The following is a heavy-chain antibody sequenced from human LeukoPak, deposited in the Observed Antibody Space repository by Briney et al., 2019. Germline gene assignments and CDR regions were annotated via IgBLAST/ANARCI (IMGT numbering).Heavy chain of an antibody. Sequence: SVKVSCMASGFTFTSSAVQWVRQARGQRLEWIGWIVVGSGNTNYAQKFQERVTITRDMSTSTAYMELSSLRSEDTAVYYCAARGGENDYVWGSYRGRGMDVWGKGTTVTVSS. D-gene: IGHD3-16*02. CDR2: IVVGSGNT. CDR3: AARGGENDYVWGSYRGRGMDV. J-gene: IGHJ6*04. V-gene: IGHV1-58*01. CDR1: GFTFTSSA.